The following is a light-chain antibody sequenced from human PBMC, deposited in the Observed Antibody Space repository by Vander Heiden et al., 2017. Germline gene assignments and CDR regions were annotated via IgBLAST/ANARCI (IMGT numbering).Light chain of an antibody. CDR2: AAS. Sequence: AIRMTQSPSSFSASTGDRITITCRASQGISSYLAWYQQKPGKAPKLLIYAASTLQSGVPSRFSGSGSGTDFTLTISCLQSEDFATDYCQQYYSDPRTFGQGTKVEIK. J-gene: IGKJ1*01. CDR1: QGISSY. CDR3: QQYYSDPRT. V-gene: IGKV1-8*01.